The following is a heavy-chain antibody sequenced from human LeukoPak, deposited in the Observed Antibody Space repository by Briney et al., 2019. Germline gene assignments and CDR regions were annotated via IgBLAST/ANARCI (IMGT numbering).Heavy chain of an antibody. Sequence: PSETLSLTCTVSGGSISSSSYYWGWIRQTPGKGLEWIGSIYYSGSTYYNPSLKSRVTISVDTSKNQFSLKLSSVTAADTAVYYCARLGYCSGGSCYTHWFDPWGQGTLVTVSS. CDR1: GGSISSSSYY. CDR2: IYYSGST. J-gene: IGHJ5*02. V-gene: IGHV4-39*07. CDR3: ARLGYCSGGSCYTHWFDP. D-gene: IGHD2-15*01.